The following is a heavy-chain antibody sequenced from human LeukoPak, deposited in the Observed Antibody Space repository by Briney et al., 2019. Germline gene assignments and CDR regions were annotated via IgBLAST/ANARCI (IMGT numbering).Heavy chain of an antibody. Sequence: GGSLRLSCAASGFDLHTYEMNWVRQAPGKGLEWIADITISGHTKNYADSVKGRLTISRDSARTSLYLQMNSLRVEDTGVYFCARGDPHADLWGQGTLVTVSS. V-gene: IGHV3-48*03. CDR1: GFDLHTYE. J-gene: IGHJ5*02. CDR2: ITISGHTK. CDR3: ARGDPHADL.